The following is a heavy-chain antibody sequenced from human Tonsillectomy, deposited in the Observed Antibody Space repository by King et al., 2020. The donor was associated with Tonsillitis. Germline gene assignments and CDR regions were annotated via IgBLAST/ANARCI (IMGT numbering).Heavy chain of an antibody. Sequence: VQLVESGGGLVQPGGALRLSCAASGFTFSSFAMSWVRQAPGKGLGCVSTVNTGGDSKYSTYSVRGRFANSRDNSKNTLYLQMNSLRAEDTAVYYCAKDLRRGLLYDACDIWGQGTMVTVSS. J-gene: IGHJ3*02. CDR3: AKDLRRGLLYDACDI. CDR1: GFTFSSFA. CDR2: VNTGGDSK. D-gene: IGHD1-26*01. V-gene: IGHV3-23*04.